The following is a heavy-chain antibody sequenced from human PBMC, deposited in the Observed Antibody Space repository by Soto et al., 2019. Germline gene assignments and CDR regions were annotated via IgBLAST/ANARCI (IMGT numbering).Heavy chain of an antibody. Sequence: QVQLVQSGAEVKRPGSSVKVSCKASGDTFNFYSINWVRQAPGLGLEWMGRVNPIVSMSNYAQKFQGRVTMTADKSTSTAYMELSSRRSEDTAIYYCASSYGSGYRAFDSWGQGALVTVSS. CDR1: GDTFNFYS. D-gene: IGHD3-10*01. CDR2: VNPIVSMS. V-gene: IGHV1-69*02. J-gene: IGHJ4*02. CDR3: ASSYGSGYRAFDS.